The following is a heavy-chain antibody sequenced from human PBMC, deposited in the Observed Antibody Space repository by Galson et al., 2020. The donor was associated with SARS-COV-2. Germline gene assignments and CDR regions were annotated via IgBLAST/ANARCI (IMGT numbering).Heavy chain of an antibody. CDR1: GFTFDDYA. CDR3: AKDIDGGVVVTSYYFDY. V-gene: IGHV3-9*01. Sequence: GGSLRLSCAASGFTFDDYAMHWVRQAPGKGLEWVSGISWNSGSIGYADSVKGRFTISRDNAKNSLYLQMNSLRAEDTALYYCAKDIDGGVVVTSYYFDYWGQGTLVTVSS. D-gene: IGHD2-21*02. J-gene: IGHJ4*02. CDR2: ISWNSGSI.